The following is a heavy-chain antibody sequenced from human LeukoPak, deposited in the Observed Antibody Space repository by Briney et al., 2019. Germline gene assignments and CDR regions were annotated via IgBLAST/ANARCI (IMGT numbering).Heavy chain of an antibody. CDR2: ISSSGSTI. D-gene: IGHD3-22*01. CDR3: AAGGLDSSGYRAYFDY. V-gene: IGHV3-11*01. J-gene: IGHJ4*02. Sequence: GGSLRLSCAASGFTFSDYYMSWIRQAPGKGLEWVSYISSSGSTIYYADSVKGRFTISRDNAKNSLYLQMNSLRAEDTALYYCAAGGLDSSGYRAYFDYWGQGTLVTVSS. CDR1: GFTFSDYY.